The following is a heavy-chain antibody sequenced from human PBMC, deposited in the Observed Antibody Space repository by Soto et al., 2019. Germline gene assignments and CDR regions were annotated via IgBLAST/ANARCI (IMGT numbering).Heavy chain of an antibody. CDR3: AEDTTGTTAFDI. V-gene: IGHV3-23*01. CDR1: GFTFSTNA. J-gene: IGHJ3*02. CDR2: IIEGGGST. D-gene: IGHD1-1*01. Sequence: GGSLRLSCAASGFTFSTNALSWVRQAPGEGLEWVAAIIEGGGSTYYADSVKGRFTISRDNSKNTLYLQMKSLRAEDTALYYCAEDTTGTTAFDIWGQGTMVTVSS.